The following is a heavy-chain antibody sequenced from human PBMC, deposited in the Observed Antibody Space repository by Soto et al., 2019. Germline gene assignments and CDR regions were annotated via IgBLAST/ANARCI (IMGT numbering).Heavy chain of an antibody. CDR2: VYFSGST. J-gene: IGHJ4*02. CDR1: GASISSYY. D-gene: IGHD1-1*01. CDR3: ARDTTPSL. Sequence: QVQLQESGPGLVKPSETLSLTCTVSGASISSYYWSWIRQPPGKGLEWIGYVYFSGSTNYNPSLKSRVTISVATSKNPFSLKLSSVTAADTAMYYCARDTTPSLWGQGTLVTVSS. V-gene: IGHV4-59*01.